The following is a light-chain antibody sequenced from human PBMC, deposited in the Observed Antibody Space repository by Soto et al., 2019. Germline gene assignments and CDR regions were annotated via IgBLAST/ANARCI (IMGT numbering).Light chain of an antibody. J-gene: IGLJ2*01. V-gene: IGLV2-14*01. CDR3: SSYTSRATLV. Sequence: QSVLTQPASVSGSPGQSITISCSGTRSDVGGYNFLAWYQHNPGKAPKLMIYEVSNRPSGVSNRFSGSKSGNTASLTISGLQAEDEADYYCSSYTSRATLVFGGGTKVTVL. CDR2: EVS. CDR1: RSDVGGYNF.